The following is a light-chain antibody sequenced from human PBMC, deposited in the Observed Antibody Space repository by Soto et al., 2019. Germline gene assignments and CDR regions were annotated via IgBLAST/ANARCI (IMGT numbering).Light chain of an antibody. CDR2: RAS. J-gene: IGKJ1*01. Sequence: TGRAEYGASVSLGAGRILTLTLRAGQTIYSNVAWYQQRPGQAPRLLIYRASTRATGVPARFSGSGSGTEFTLTISGLQSEDFALYYCQQYQNLWTFGQGTKVDIK. V-gene: IGKV3-15*01. CDR3: QQYQNLWT. CDR1: QTIYSN.